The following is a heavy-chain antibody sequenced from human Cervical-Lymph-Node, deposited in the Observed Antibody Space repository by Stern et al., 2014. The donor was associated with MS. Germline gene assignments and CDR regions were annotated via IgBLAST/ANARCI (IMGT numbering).Heavy chain of an antibody. CDR2: IYYSGST. CDR3: ARHDGDYPNWFDP. J-gene: IGHJ5*02. D-gene: IGHD4-17*01. CDR1: GGSISSSSYY. Sequence: QLQLQESGPGLVKPSETLSLTCTVSGGSISSSSYYWGWIRQPPGKGLEWIGGIYYSGSTYYNPSLKSRVTLSVHTSQNQLSLQLGSGTAADTAVYYCARHDGDYPNWFDPWGQGTLVTVSS. V-gene: IGHV4-39*01.